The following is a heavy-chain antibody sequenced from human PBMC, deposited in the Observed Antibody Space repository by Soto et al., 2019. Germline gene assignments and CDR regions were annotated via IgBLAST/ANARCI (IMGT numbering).Heavy chain of an antibody. CDR1: GFTFSSYA. V-gene: IGHV3-23*01. J-gene: IGHJ4*02. D-gene: IGHD2-21*02. Sequence: EVQLLESGGGLVQPGGSLRLSCAASGFTFSSYAVSWVRQAPGKGLEWVSTISGAGGSTYYADSVKGRFTISRDNSKNTLYLQMNSLRAEDTAVYYCAKDRCGGDCYSFDYWGQGTLVTVSS. CDR2: ISGAGGST. CDR3: AKDRCGGDCYSFDY.